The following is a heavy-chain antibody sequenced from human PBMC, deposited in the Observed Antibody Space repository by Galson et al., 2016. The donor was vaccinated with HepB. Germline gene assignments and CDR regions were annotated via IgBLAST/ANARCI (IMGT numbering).Heavy chain of an antibody. D-gene: IGHD5-12*01. J-gene: IGHJ5*02. CDR1: GGSISSSDFH. CDR3: ARDGMDLLVPTAMNWFDP. CDR2: MSHSGRT. Sequence: SETLSLTCSVSGGSISSSDFHWAWIRQSPGTGLEWIVSMSHSGRTYYNPSLKSRVTMSLDTSKNQLSLTLRSVTAADTAVYYCARDGMDLLVPTAMNWFDPWGQGTVVTVSS. V-gene: IGHV4-39*07.